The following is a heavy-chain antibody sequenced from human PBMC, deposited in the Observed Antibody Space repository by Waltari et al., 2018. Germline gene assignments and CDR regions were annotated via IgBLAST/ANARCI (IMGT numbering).Heavy chain of an antibody. CDR1: GFSFESYA. V-gene: IGHV3-48*02. Sequence: EVQLVESGGGLVQPGGSLRLSCAASGFSFESYAMNWGRQAPGKGLEWVAFISSVRNVKYYRESVKGRFTTPRDNAKNSLELQMNSLRDDDTGVYYCVRAVSHCGTASCYAFDVWGQGTKVTVSS. CDR2: ISSVRNVK. CDR3: VRAVSHCGTASCYAFDV. J-gene: IGHJ3*01. D-gene: IGHD1-7*01.